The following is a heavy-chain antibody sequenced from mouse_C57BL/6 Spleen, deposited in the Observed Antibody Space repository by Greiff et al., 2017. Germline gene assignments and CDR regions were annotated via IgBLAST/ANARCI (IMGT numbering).Heavy chain of an antibody. Sequence: EVQLQESGGGLVKPGGSLKLSCAASGFTFSDYGMHWVRQAPEKGLEWVAYISSGSSTIYYADTVKGRFTISRDNAKNTLFLQMTSLRSEDTAMYYCARGYYDSSMDYWGQGTSVTVSS. D-gene: IGHD2-4*01. J-gene: IGHJ4*01. CDR3: ARGYYDSSMDY. V-gene: IGHV5-17*01. CDR1: GFTFSDYG. CDR2: ISSGSSTI.